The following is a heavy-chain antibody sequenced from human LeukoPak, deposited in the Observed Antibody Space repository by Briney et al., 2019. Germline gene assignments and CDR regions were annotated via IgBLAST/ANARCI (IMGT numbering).Heavy chain of an antibody. CDR3: ARDSHYYDTTDPKYYLDY. Sequence: GGSLRLSCAASGFTFSSYSMNWVRQAPGKGLEWVSSISSSSSYIYYADSVKGRFTISRDNAKNSLYLQVHSLRAEDTAVYYCARDSHYYDTTDPKYYLDYWGQGTLVTVSS. CDR1: GFTFSSYS. CDR2: ISSSSSYI. J-gene: IGHJ4*02. D-gene: IGHD3-22*01. V-gene: IGHV3-21*01.